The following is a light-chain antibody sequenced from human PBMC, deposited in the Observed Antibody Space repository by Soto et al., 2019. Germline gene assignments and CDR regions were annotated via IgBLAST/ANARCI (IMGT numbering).Light chain of an antibody. V-gene: IGLV2-11*01. CDR3: CSYTGSDTYV. CDR2: DVI. CDR1: SSDFGGSNY. Sequence: QSALTQPRSVSGSPGQSVSISCTGTSSDFGGSNYVSWYQQHPGKAPKLIIYDVIKRPSGVPDRFSGSKSGNTASLTISGLQAEDDADYFCCSYTGSDTYVFGSWTKLTVL. J-gene: IGLJ1*01.